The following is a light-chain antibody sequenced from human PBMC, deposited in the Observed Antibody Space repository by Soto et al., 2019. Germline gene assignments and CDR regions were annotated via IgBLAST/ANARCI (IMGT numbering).Light chain of an antibody. CDR3: LQDYNYPLA. J-gene: IGKJ1*01. CDR2: AAS. Sequence: DIHITQSPSSLSVSVGDRVTITCRASQDIRNYLAWYQQKPGKVPKLLIYAASTLQSGVPSRFSGSGSATDFTLTISTLQTEDSATYYCLQDYNYPLAFGQGTKVDIK. V-gene: IGKV1-27*01. CDR1: QDIRNY.